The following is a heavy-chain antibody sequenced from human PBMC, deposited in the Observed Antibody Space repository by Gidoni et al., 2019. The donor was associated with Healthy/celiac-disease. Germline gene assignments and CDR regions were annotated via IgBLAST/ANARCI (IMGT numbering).Heavy chain of an antibody. CDR2: INHSGST. CDR1: GRSFSGYY. V-gene: IGHV4-34*01. Sequence: QVQLQQWGAGLLKPSETLSLTCAVYGRSFSGYYWSWIRQPPGKGLEWIGEINHSGSTNYNPSLKSRVTISVDTSKNQFSLKLSSVTAADTAVYYCARGLAGQYYFDYWGQGTLVTVSS. J-gene: IGHJ4*02. CDR3: ARGLAGQYYFDY.